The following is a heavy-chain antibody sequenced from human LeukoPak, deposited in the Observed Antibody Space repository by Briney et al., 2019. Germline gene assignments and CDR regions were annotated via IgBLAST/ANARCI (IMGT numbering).Heavy chain of an antibody. J-gene: IGHJ6*03. CDR3: ARVAAAGNYYYYYMDV. D-gene: IGHD6-13*01. V-gene: IGHV4-4*07. CDR1: GGSFSSYY. Sequence: SETLSLTCTVSGGSFSSYYWSWIRQPAGKGLEWNGRIYTSGSTNYNPSLKSRVTMSVDTSKNQFSLKLSSVTAADTAVYYCARVAAAGNYYYYYMDVWAKGPRSPSP. CDR2: IYTSGST.